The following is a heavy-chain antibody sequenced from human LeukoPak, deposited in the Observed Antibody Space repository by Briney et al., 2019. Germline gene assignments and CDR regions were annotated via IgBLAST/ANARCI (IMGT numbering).Heavy chain of an antibody. V-gene: IGHV1-8*01. Sequence: GASVKVSCKASGYTFSSYDMNWVRQATGQGLEWLGWMNPNSGNTGYAQNFQGRVTMTMNTSITTAYMELSSLRSEDTAVYYCARALSWTTESYYYMDVWGNGTTVTVSS. CDR3: ARALSWTTESYYYMDV. D-gene: IGHD3/OR15-3a*01. CDR2: MNPNSGNT. CDR1: GYTFSSYD. J-gene: IGHJ6*03.